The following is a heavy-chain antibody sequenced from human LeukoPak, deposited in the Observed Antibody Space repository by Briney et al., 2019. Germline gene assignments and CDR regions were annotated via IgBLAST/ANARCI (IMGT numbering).Heavy chain of an antibody. J-gene: IGHJ4*02. V-gene: IGHV3-30*02. Sequence: HPGGSLRLSCAASGFTFSDEGMHWVRQAPGKGLEWVSFIHVDANEIYYADSVKGRFTISRDSSKNTLHLQMNSLRAEDTAVYYCAKSITIFGVVTAVFDYWGQGTLVTVSS. CDR2: IHVDANEI. CDR1: GFTFSDEG. CDR3: AKSITIFGVVTAVFDY. D-gene: IGHD3-3*01.